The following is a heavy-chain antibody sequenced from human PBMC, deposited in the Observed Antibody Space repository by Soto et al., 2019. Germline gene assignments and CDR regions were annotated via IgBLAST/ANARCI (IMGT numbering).Heavy chain of an antibody. V-gene: IGHV4-30-4*01. CDR1: GGSIGSGDYY. CDR2: MYYTGST. D-gene: IGHD3-22*01. CDR3: ATAFDDSSGYYGGLGY. J-gene: IGHJ4*02. Sequence: SETLSLTCTVSGGSIGSGDYYWSWIRQPPGKGLEWIGYMYYTGSTYYNPSLKSRVTISVDASKNQFSLKLSSVTAADTAVYYCATAFDDSSGYYGGLGYWGQGTLVTVYS.